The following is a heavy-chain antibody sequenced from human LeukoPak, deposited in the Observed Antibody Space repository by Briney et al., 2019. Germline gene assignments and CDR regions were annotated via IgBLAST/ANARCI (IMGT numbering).Heavy chain of an antibody. D-gene: IGHD5-12*01. Sequence: SQTLSLTCAISGDSVSSNTAAWNSIRQSPSRGLEWLGRTYSRSKWYNDYAVSVKSRITINPDTSKNQLSLQLNSVTPEDTAVYYCARDQYSGYDYRSLDYWGQGTLVTVSS. J-gene: IGHJ4*02. V-gene: IGHV6-1*01. CDR1: GDSVSSNTAA. CDR2: TYSRSKWYN. CDR3: ARDQYSGYDYRSLDY.